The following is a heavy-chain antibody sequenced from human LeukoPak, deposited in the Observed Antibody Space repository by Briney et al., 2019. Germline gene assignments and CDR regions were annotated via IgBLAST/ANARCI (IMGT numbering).Heavy chain of an antibody. Sequence: ASVKVSCKASGYTFTRYYMHWVRQAPGQGQEWMGVINPSGGSTSYAQKFQGRVTMTRDTSTSTVYMELSSLRSEDTAVYYCARGSSGWYSVAYWGQGTLVTVSS. D-gene: IGHD6-19*01. CDR1: GYTFTRYY. V-gene: IGHV1-46*01. J-gene: IGHJ4*02. CDR2: INPSGGST. CDR3: ARGSSGWYSVAY.